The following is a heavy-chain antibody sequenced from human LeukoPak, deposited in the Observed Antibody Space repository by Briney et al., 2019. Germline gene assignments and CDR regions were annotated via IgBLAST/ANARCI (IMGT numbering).Heavy chain of an antibody. Sequence: SVTVSCKASGGTFSSYAISWVRQAPGQGLDGVGRNIPIFGIANYAQKFQGRVTITADKSTSTAYMELSSLRSEDTAVYYCARDRDGYNSDYWGQGTLVTVSS. D-gene: IGHD5-24*01. J-gene: IGHJ4*02. CDR1: GGTFSSYA. V-gene: IGHV1-69*04. CDR2: NIPIFGIA. CDR3: ARDRDGYNSDY.